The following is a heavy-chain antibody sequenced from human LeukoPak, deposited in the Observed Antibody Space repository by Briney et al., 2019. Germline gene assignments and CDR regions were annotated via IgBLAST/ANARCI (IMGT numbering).Heavy chain of an antibody. Sequence: TSVKVSCKASGFTFTSSAMQWVRQARGQRLGWIGWIVVGSGNTNYAQKFQERVTITRDMSTSTAYMELSSLRSEDTAVYYCAAGERSSGYYSPPRAFDIWGQGTMVTVSS. CDR3: AAGERSSGYYSPPRAFDI. CDR2: IVVGSGNT. D-gene: IGHD3-22*01. CDR1: GFTFTSSA. V-gene: IGHV1-58*02. J-gene: IGHJ3*02.